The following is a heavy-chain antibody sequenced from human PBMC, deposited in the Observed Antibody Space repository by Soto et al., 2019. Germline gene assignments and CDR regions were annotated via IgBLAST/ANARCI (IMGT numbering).Heavy chain of an antibody. CDR1: GGAISDARFY. CDR3: ARQKWEQPKWFDP. J-gene: IGHJ5*02. Sequence: QLQLQESGPGLVKPSETLSLTCSHSGGAISDARFYWGWIRQTPGKGLEWSGSIFYSGTTFFNPALQRRVTISVDTSENQVSLKLSSVTAADTALYFCARQKWEQPKWFDPWGQGTLVTVSS. CDR2: IFYSGTT. V-gene: IGHV4-39*01. D-gene: IGHD1-26*01.